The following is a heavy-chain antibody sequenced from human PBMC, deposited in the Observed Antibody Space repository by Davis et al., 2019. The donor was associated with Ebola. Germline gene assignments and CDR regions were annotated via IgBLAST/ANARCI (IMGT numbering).Heavy chain of an antibody. V-gene: IGHV3-30-3*01. CDR1: GFTLSNYA. J-gene: IGHJ4*02. CDR3: TRHGGYYDNSGYLEVFD. Sequence: GGSLRLSCAASGFTLSNYAMHWVRQAPGKGLEWVAVISYDGSDEYYADSVKGRFIISRDNSKNTLYLQMNSLRAEDTAVYYCTRHGGYYDNSGYLEVFDWGQGTLVTVSS. D-gene: IGHD3-22*01. CDR2: ISYDGSDE.